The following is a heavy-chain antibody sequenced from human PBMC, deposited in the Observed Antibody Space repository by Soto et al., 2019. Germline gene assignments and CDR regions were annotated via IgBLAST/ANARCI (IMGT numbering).Heavy chain of an antibody. CDR2: ISGSGYNT. J-gene: IGHJ4*02. V-gene: IGHV3-23*01. D-gene: IGHD6-19*01. CDR1: GFTFSSYA. CDR3: AKRASGYRSGWYPFHY. Sequence: PGGSLRLSCAASGFTFSSYAMSWVRQAPGKGLEWVSAISGSGYNTYYADSVKGRFTISRDNSKNTLYLQMNSLRAEDTAVYYCAKRASGYRSGWYPFHYPGQGTLVTVSS.